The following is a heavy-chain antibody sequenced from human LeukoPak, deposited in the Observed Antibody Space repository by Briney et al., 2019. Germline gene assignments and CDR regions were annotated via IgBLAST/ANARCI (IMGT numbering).Heavy chain of an antibody. V-gene: IGHV3-49*03. CDR2: IRSKAYGGTT. D-gene: IGHD3-16*02. CDR3: TRGRPPRYRYAFDI. CDR1: GFTFGDYA. J-gene: IGHJ3*02. Sequence: GGSLRLSCTASGFTFGDYAMSWFRQAPGKGLEWVGFIRSKAYGGTTEYAASVKGRFTISRDDSKSIAYLQMNSLKTEDTAVYYCTRGRPPRYRYAFDIWGQGTMVTVSS.